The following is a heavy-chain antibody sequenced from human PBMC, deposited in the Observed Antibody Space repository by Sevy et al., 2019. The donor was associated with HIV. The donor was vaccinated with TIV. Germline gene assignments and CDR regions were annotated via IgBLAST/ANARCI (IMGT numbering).Heavy chain of an antibody. CDR1: GFTFSDYA. CDR2: ISHVGIRK. D-gene: IGHD1-1*01. J-gene: IGHJ6*02. V-gene: IGHV3-30-3*01. CDR3: ASPLWPYTSNWPYYYYYGLDV. Sequence: GGSLRLSCAASGFTFSDYALHWVRQAPGKGLEWVAVISHVGIRKYYADSVKGRFTISRDNSKNTTYLQMDSLRTEDAAVYYCASPLWPYTSNWPYYYYYGLDVWGQGTTVTVSS.